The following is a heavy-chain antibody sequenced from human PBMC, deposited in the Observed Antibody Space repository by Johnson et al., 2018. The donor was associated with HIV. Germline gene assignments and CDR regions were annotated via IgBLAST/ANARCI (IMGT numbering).Heavy chain of an antibody. CDR2: IKSRTDGGTT. Sequence: VQLVESGGGLVKPGGSLRLSCAASGFTFSNAWMSWVRQAPGKGLEWVGRIKSRTDGGTTDYAAPVKGRFTISRDDSKTTLFLQMNSLKTEDTAVYYCAKYTFDIWGQGTMVTVSS. D-gene: IGHD2/OR15-2a*01. V-gene: IGHV3-15*01. CDR1: GFTFSNAW. CDR3: AKYTFDI. J-gene: IGHJ3*02.